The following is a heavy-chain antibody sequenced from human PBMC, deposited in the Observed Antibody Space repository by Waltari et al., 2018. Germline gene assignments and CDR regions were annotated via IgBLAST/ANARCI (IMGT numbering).Heavy chain of an antibody. V-gene: IGHV3-33*01. J-gene: IGHJ4*01. D-gene: IGHD4-17*01. Sequence: QVQLVEAGGGVVQPGRSLRLSCAASGLTFSSHGMHWVRQAPGKGLEWVAVIWYDGSNKYYADSVKGRFTISRDNSKNTLYLQMNSLRAEDTAVYYCARDLVYGDKFFDYWGQERWSPSPQ. CDR3: ARDLVYGDKFFDY. CDR1: GLTFSSHG. CDR2: IWYDGSNK.